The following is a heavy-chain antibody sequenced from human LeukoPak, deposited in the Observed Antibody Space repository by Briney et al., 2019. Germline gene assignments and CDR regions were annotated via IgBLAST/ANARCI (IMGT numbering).Heavy chain of an antibody. J-gene: IGHJ5*02. CDR2: IYYSGST. D-gene: IGHD2-8*01. CDR3: ARGEWQPLNNWFDP. CDR1: GGPISSGGYY. V-gene: IGHV4-31*03. Sequence: SQTLSLTCTVSGGPISSGGYYWSWIRQHPGKGVEGIEYIYYSGSTYYNSSLTSRVAISVDTSKNQFSLKLSSVTAADTAVYYCARGEWQPLNNWFDPWGKGTLVTASS.